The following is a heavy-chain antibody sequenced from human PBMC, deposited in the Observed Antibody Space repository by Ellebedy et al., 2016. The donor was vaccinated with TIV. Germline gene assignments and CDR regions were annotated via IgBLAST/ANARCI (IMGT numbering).Heavy chain of an antibody. CDR1: GFTFSSYW. CDR3: ARAYSSSWYWDMDV. CDR2: INSDGSST. V-gene: IGHV3-74*01. D-gene: IGHD6-13*01. J-gene: IGHJ6*03. Sequence: GGSLRLSXAASGFTFSSYWMHWVRQAPGKGLVWVSRINSDGSSTSYADSVKGRFTISRDNAKNTLYLQMNSLRAEDTAVYYCARAYSSSWYWDMDVWGKGTTVTVSS.